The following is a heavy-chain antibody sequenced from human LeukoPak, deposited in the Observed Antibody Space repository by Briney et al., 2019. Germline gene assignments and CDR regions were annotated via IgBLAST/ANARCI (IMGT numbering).Heavy chain of an antibody. CDR3: ARGLSFRAAAGRVIFDY. CDR2: TYYRSKWYN. CDR1: GDSVSSNSAA. D-gene: IGHD6-13*01. V-gene: IGHV6-1*01. Sequence: SQTLSLTCAISGDSVSSNSAAWNWIRQSPSRGLEWLGRTYYRSKWYNDYAVSVKSRITINPDTSKNQFSLQLNSVTPEDTAVYYCARGLSFRAAAGRVIFDYWGQGTLVTVSS. J-gene: IGHJ4*02.